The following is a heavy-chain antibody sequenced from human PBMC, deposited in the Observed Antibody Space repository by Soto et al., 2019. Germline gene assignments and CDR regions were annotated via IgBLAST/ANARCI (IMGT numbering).Heavy chain of an antibody. D-gene: IGHD1-26*01. CDR2: ISYDGRNT. Sequence: QVQLVESGGGVVQPGRSLRLSCVASGFTFSSYGMHWVRQAPGKGLEWMAIISYDGRNTYYADSVKGRLTISRDNSKNTRYLQMNSLRAEDTSVYYCAKEGGLSGSYYISSSYYFDSWGQGTLVTVSS. CDR3: AKEGGLSGSYYISSSYYFDS. CDR1: GFTFSSYG. V-gene: IGHV3-30*18. J-gene: IGHJ4*02.